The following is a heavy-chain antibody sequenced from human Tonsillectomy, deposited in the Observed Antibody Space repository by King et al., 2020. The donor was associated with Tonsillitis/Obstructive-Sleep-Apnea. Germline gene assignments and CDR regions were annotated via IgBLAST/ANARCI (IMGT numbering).Heavy chain of an antibody. V-gene: IGHV3-43*01. Sequence: VQLVESGGVVVQPGGSLRLSCAASGFTFDDYSMNWVRQAPGKGLEWVSLLTGDGGITYYADSVKGRFTISRDNSNNSLYLQMNSLRSEDTALYYCAKGRTFYYYYMDVWGKGTTVTVSS. CDR2: LTGDGGIT. J-gene: IGHJ6*03. CDR3: AKGRTFYYYYMDV. CDR1: GFTFDDYS. D-gene: IGHD3-16*01.